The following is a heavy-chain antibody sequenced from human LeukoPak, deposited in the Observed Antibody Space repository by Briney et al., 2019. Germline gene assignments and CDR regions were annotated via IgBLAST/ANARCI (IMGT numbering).Heavy chain of an antibody. V-gene: IGHV3-15*01. Sequence: GGSLRLSCAASGFTFTSAWMNWVRQAPGKGLEWVGRIKSKTDGGSRDYAAPVKGRFTISRDDSKKTLYLQMSSLKTEDTAVYYCATEGYCSGGDCYSYDNWGQGTLVTVSS. CDR3: ATEGYCSGGDCYSYDN. CDR1: GFTFTSAW. CDR2: IKSKTDGGSR. D-gene: IGHD2-15*01. J-gene: IGHJ4*02.